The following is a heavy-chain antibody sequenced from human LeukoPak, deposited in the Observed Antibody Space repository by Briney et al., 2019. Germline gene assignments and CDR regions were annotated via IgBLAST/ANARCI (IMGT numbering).Heavy chain of an antibody. J-gene: IGHJ4*02. CDR1: GYTLTELS. CDR3: ARVENYYGSGSYYPPFDY. D-gene: IGHD3-10*01. CDR2: INAGNGNT. Sequence: ASVKVSCKVSGYTLTELSMHWVRQAPGQRLEWMGWINAGNGNTKYSQKFQGRVTITRDTSASTAYMELSSLRSEDTAVYYCARVENYYGSGSYYPPFDYWGQGTLVTVSS. V-gene: IGHV1-3*01.